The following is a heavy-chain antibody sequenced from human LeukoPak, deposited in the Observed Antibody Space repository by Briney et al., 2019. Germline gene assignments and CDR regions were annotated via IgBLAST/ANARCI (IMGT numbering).Heavy chain of an antibody. CDR1: GRSFSDYY. CDR3: ARGGGITARCDY. CDR2: INHSGST. Sequence: PSETLSLTCAVSGRSFSDYYWSWIRQPPGKGLEWIAEINHSGSTNYNPSLMARVTISVDTSKKWLSLKLSSVTAADTAVYYCARGGGITARCDYWGQGTLVTVSS. J-gene: IGHJ4*02. D-gene: IGHD3-16*01. V-gene: IGHV4-34*01.